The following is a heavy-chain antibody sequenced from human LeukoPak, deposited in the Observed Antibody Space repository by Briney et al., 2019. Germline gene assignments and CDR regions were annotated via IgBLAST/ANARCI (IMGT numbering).Heavy chain of an antibody. Sequence: SETLSLTCAVYGGSFSGYYWSWIRQPPGKGLEWIGEINHSGSTNYNPSLKSRVTISVDTSKNQFSLKLSSVTAADTAVYYCAGHIQLAFCVSRLGWFDPWGQGTLVTVSS. CDR3: AGHIQLAFCVSRLGWFDP. CDR1: GGSFSGYY. CDR2: INHSGST. V-gene: IGHV4-34*01. D-gene: IGHD3-3*02. J-gene: IGHJ5*02.